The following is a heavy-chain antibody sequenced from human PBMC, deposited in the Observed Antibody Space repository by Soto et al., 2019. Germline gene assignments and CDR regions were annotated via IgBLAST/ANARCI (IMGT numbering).Heavy chain of an antibody. CDR1: GGSISSGNYY. CDR3: AREGNLGRWIQPLDS. D-gene: IGHD2-2*03. Sequence: SETLSLTCTVSGGSISSGNYYWSWIRQHPGKGLEWIGSIFYSGSTYYNPSLKSRVTISVDTSKNQFSLKLSSVTPEDTAVYFCAREGNLGRWIQPLDSWGQGTLVTVSS. J-gene: IGHJ4*02. V-gene: IGHV4-39*02. CDR2: IFYSGST.